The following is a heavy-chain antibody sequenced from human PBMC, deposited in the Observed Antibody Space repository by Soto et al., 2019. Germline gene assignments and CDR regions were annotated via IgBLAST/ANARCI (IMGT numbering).Heavy chain of an antibody. V-gene: IGHV4-38-2*01. CDR3: ATRITVFGLLIPPFDP. J-gene: IGHJ5*02. CDR1: GYSISTGFN. CDR2: IYHSGST. Sequence: PSETLSLTCAVSGYSISTGFNWAWIRQPPGKGLEWIGSIYHSGSTYYNLSLKSRVTISSDASKNQFSLRLSSVTAADTAIYYCATRITVFGLLIPPFDPWGQGTQVTVSS. D-gene: IGHD3-3*01.